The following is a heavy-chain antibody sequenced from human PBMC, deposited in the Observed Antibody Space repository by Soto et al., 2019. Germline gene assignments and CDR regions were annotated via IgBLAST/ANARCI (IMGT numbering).Heavy chain of an antibody. CDR2: IWYDGSNK. CDR3: ARVVGYGFDI. D-gene: IGHD6-25*01. J-gene: IGHJ3*02. V-gene: IGHV3-33*01. Sequence: QVQLVESGGGVVQPGRSLRLSCAASGFTFSSYGMHWVRQAPGTGLEWAAVIWYDGSNKYYADSVKCRFTISRDKYKNTLYLQMGGLRAEDTAVYYCARVVGYGFDIWGQGTMVTVSS. CDR1: GFTFSSYG.